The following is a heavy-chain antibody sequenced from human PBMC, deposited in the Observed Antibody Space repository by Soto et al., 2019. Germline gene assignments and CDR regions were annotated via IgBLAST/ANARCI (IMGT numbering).Heavy chain of an antibody. CDR2: ISSNGGST. Sequence: EVQLVESGEGLVQPGGSLRLSCAASGFTFSSYAMHWVRQAPGKGLEYVSAISSNGGSTYYADSVKGRFTISRDNSKNTLYLQMGSLRAEDMAVYYCARADCSSTSCYASDIWGQGTMVTVSS. CDR3: ARADCSSTSCYASDI. V-gene: IGHV3-64*02. CDR1: GFTFSSYA. J-gene: IGHJ3*02. D-gene: IGHD2-2*01.